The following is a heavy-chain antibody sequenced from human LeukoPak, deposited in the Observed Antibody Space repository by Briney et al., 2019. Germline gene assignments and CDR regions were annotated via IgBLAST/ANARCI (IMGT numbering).Heavy chain of an antibody. J-gene: IGHJ4*02. CDR3: ARGNQQLPRSTPDY. D-gene: IGHD2-2*01. V-gene: IGHV3-74*01. CDR1: GFTFSSSW. CDR2: IKTDGSTT. Sequence: GGSLRLSCAVSGFTFSSSWMHWVRQAPGKGLVWVSHIKTDGSTTAYADSVKGRFTISRDNAKNTLYLQMNSLRAEDTGVYYRARGNQQLPRSTPDYWGQGTLVTVSS.